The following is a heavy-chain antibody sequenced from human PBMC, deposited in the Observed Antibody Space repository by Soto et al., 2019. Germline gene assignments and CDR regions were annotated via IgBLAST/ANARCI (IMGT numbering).Heavy chain of an antibody. CDR2: IYDSGSP. D-gene: IGHD1-26*01. CDR1: GGSISSINW. CDR3: ARRWGAGRVDY. Sequence: QVQLQESGPGLVKPSGTLALTCAVSGGSISSINWWSWVRQPPGKGLQWIGEIYDSGSPNYIPSLKNRVTISEDKSRNQFALTLSSVTAADTAVSYCARRWGAGRVDYWGQGTLVTVSS. V-gene: IGHV4-4*02. J-gene: IGHJ4*02.